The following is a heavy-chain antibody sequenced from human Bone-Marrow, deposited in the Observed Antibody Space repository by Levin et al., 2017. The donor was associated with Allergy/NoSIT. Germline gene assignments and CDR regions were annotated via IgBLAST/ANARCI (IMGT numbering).Heavy chain of an antibody. J-gene: IGHJ4*01. Sequence: ASVKVSCKASGYSFTDFYIHWVRQAPGLGLEWMGLINPLNGGIKYAPKFQGRVTMTRDTPMTTAYMELTNLRSDDTAVYYCARSLVGATFDFWGQVTLVTVSS. V-gene: IGHV1-2*02. CDR2: INPLNGGI. CDR3: ARSLVGATFDF. CDR1: GYSFTDFY. D-gene: IGHD1-26*01.